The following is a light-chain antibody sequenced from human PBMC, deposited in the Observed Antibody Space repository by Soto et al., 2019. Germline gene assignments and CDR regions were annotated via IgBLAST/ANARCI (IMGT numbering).Light chain of an antibody. CDR3: GTWDSSLSAL. CDR1: RSNIGNNY. V-gene: IGLV1-51*01. J-gene: IGLJ2*01. Sequence: QSVLTQPPSVSAAPGQKVTISCSGRRSNIGNNYVSWYQQLPGTAPKLLIYDNNKRPSGIPDRFSGSKSGTSATLGITGLQTGDEADYYCGTWDSSLSALFGGGTKLTVL. CDR2: DNN.